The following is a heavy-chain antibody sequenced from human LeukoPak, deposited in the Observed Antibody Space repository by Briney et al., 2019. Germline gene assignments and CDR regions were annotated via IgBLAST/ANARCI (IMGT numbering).Heavy chain of an antibody. Sequence: GGSLRLSCAASGFSFGSSVMSWVRQAPGKGLEWVSAITADGGGTNHADPVKGRFTISRDNSKSTLYLQMNSLRAEDTAVYYCVKEDHYGDYVQIDHWGQGTPVTVSS. CDR3: VKEDHYGDYVQIDH. CDR2: ITADGGGT. V-gene: IGHV3-23*01. CDR1: GFSFGSSV. D-gene: IGHD4-17*01. J-gene: IGHJ4*02.